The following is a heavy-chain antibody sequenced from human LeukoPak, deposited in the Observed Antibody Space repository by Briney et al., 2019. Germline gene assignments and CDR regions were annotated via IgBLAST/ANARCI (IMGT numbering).Heavy chain of an antibody. CDR3: AKPYWNDAVAADY. V-gene: IGHV3-23*01. D-gene: IGHD1-1*01. CDR2: ISGSGGST. CDR1: GFTFSSYA. J-gene: IGHJ4*02. Sequence: GGSLRLSCAASGFTFSSYAMSWVRQALGKGLEWVSAISGSGGSTYYADSVKGRFTISRDNPKNTLYLQMNSLRAEDTAVYYCAKPYWNDAVAADYWGQGTLVTVSS.